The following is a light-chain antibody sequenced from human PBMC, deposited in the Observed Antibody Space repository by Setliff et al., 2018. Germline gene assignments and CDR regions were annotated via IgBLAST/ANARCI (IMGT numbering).Light chain of an antibody. CDR2: SNN. J-gene: IGLJ1*01. V-gene: IGLV1-44*01. CDR1: TSNIGSNP. CDR3: EAWDDSLNGYV. Sequence: QSALTQPPSASGTPGQRITISCSGGTSNIGSNPVNWYQQLPGTAPKLLIYSNNQRPSGVPDRFSGSKSGTSASLAVSGLQSEDEADFYCEAWDDSLNGYVFGSGTKGTV.